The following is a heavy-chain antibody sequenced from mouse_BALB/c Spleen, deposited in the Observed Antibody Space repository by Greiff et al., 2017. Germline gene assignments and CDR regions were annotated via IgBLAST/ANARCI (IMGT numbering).Heavy chain of an antibody. Sequence: VQLQQSGAELVRSGASVKLSCTASGFNIKDYYMHWVKQRPEQGLEWIGWIDPENGDTEYAPKFQGKATMTADTSSNTAYLQLSSLTSEDTAVYYCNVYYGSSSYAMDYWGQGTSVTVSS. CDR1: GFNIKDYY. D-gene: IGHD1-1*01. CDR3: NVYYGSSSYAMDY. CDR2: IDPENGDT. V-gene: IGHV14-4*02. J-gene: IGHJ4*01.